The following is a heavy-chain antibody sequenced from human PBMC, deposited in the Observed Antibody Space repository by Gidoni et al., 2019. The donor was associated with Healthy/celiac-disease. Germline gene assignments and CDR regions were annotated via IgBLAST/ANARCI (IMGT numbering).Heavy chain of an antibody. D-gene: IGHD1-26*01. CDR1: GFTFSSYA. CDR3: ARDFHTGGGSPLYYFDY. V-gene: IGHV3-30-3*01. J-gene: IGHJ4*02. CDR2: ISYDGSNK. Sequence: QVQLVESGGGVVQPGRSLRRSCAASGFTFSSYAMHWVRQAPGKGLEWVAVISYDGSNKYYADSVKGRFTISRDNSKNTLYLQMNSLRAEDTAVYYCARDFHTGGGSPLYYFDYWGQGTLVTVSS.